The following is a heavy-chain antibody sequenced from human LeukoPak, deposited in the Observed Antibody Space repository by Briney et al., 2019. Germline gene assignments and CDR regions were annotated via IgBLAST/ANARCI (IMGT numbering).Heavy chain of an antibody. V-gene: IGHV1-24*01. CDR3: AKARPLEYYMDV. J-gene: IGHJ6*03. CDR2: FDPEDGET. D-gene: IGHD6-6*01. Sequence: GASVKVSCKASGYTLTELSMHWVRQAPGKGLEWMGGFDPEDGETIYAQKFQGRVTMTEDTSTDTAYMELSSLRSEDTAVYYCAKARPLEYYMDVWGKGTTVTVSS. CDR1: GYTLTELS.